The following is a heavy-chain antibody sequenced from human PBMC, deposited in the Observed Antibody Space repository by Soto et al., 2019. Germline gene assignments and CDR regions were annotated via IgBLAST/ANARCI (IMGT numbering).Heavy chain of an antibody. D-gene: IGHD3-10*01. CDR1: GYTLTRYG. CDR2: ISAYNGNT. V-gene: IGHV1-18*01. Sequence: ASVKVSCKASGYTLTRYGISWVRQAPGQGLEWMGWISAYNGNTNYAQKLQGRVTMTTDTSTSTAYMELRSLRDEDTAVYFCARDPDGIIDFDYWGQGTQVTVSS. J-gene: IGHJ4*02. CDR3: ARDPDGIIDFDY.